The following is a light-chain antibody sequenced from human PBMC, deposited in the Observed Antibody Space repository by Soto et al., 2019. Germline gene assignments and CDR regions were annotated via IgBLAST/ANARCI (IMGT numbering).Light chain of an antibody. CDR2: GAS. J-gene: IGKJ1*01. CDR3: QQYTARPPWT. Sequence: EIVMPQSPVTLSVSPGERATLSCRASHHVATNLAWYQKTPGQPPMLLIYGASTSATGVSARFSGSGSGTEFTLTISSLQSDDFAVYYWQQYTARPPWTFGQGTRV. CDR1: HHVATN. V-gene: IGKV3-15*01.